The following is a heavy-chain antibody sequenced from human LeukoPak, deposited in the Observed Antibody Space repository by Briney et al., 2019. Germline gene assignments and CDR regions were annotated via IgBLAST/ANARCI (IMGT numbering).Heavy chain of an antibody. CDR2: ISWNSGSI. D-gene: IGHD2-15*01. V-gene: IGHV3-9*01. Sequence: GGSLRLSCAASGFTFRSYEMSWVRQAPGKGLEWVSGISWNSGSIGYADSVKGRFAISRDNAKNSLYLQMNSLRAEDTALYYCAKDTSHCSGGSCYGAGIDYWGQGTLVTVSS. CDR1: GFTFRSYE. J-gene: IGHJ4*02. CDR3: AKDTSHCSGGSCYGAGIDY.